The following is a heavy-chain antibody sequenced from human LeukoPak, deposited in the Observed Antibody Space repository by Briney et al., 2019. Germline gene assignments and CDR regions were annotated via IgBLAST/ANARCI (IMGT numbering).Heavy chain of an antibody. CDR2: ISGSGGST. CDR3: AKPPALGGGIDY. J-gene: IGHJ4*02. D-gene: IGHD4-23*01. V-gene: IGHV3-23*01. CDR1: GFTFGSYA. Sequence: GGSLSFSCEAPGFTFGSYAMSWVGQAPGKGLEGVSAISGSGGSTYYADSVKGRFTISRDNSKNTPYLQMNSLRAEDTAVYYCAKPPALGGGIDYWGQGTLVTVSS.